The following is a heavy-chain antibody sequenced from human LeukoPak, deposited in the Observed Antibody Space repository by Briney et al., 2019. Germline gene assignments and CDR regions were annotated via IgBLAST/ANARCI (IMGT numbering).Heavy chain of an antibody. D-gene: IGHD3-9*01. Sequence: PGGALRLSCSASGFTLSDYYMSWIRQAPGKGQEWDSSISSSSSHTNYPASVKGRFTISRDNAKNSRYLQMNSLRAEDTAVYYCARDFLTGYFDYWGQGTLVTVSS. CDR1: GFTLSDYY. CDR2: ISSSSSHT. J-gene: IGHJ4*02. CDR3: ARDFLTGYFDY. V-gene: IGHV3-11*05.